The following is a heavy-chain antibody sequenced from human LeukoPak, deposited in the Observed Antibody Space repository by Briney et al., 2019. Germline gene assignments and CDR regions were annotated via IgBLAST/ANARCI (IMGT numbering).Heavy chain of an antibody. V-gene: IGHV3-33*01. J-gene: IGHJ4*02. D-gene: IGHD2-2*01. CDR1: GFTFSSYG. CDR3: ARDSDPFVAPGSTSCPFDY. Sequence: GGSLRLSCAASGFTFSSYGMHWVRQAPGKGLEWVAVIWYGGSNKYYADSVKGRFTISRDNSKNTLYLQMNSLRAEDTAVYYCARDSDPFVAPGSTSCPFDYWGQGTLVTVSS. CDR2: IWYGGSNK.